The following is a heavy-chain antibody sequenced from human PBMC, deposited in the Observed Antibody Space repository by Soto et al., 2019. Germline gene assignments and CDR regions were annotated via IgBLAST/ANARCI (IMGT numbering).Heavy chain of an antibody. V-gene: IGHV3-23*01. D-gene: IGHD6-6*01. Sequence: VQLLVSGGALVQPGGSLRLSCAASGFAFSSYPWSWVRQAPEKGLEWVSGISDSGGLTYNADSVKGRFTISRDNSKNTLYLQMNSLRAEDTAVYFCARRAFVSSRAFDLWGQGTVVTVSS. CDR1: GFAFSSYP. J-gene: IGHJ3*01. CDR2: ISDSGGLT. CDR3: ARRAFVSSRAFDL.